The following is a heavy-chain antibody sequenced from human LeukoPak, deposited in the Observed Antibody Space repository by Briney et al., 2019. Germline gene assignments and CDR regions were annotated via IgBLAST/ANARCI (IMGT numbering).Heavy chain of an antibody. CDR3: ARRGALATPGDYD. Sequence: GESLKISCKHSEYSFPNYCIGWVRQMPGKGLEWMGIIYPGDSDTRYSPSFQGQVTMSADKSINTAYLQWRSLKASDTAMYYCARRGALATPGDYDWGQGTLVTVSS. V-gene: IGHV5-51*01. J-gene: IGHJ4*02. CDR1: EYSFPNYC. CDR2: IYPGDSDT. D-gene: IGHD5-12*01.